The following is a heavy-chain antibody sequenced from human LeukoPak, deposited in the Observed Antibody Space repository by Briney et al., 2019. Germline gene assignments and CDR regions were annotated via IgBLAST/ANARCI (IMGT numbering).Heavy chain of an antibody. J-gene: IGHJ4*02. CDR2: ISSSSSYI. CDR3: AIDRYSSGWYTFNY. V-gene: IGHV3-21*01. CDR1: GFTFSNFG. D-gene: IGHD6-19*01. Sequence: GGSLRLSCAASGFTFSNFGINWVRQAPGKGLEWVSSISSSSSYISYADSVKGRFTISRDNAKNSLDLQMNSLRAEDTAVYYCAIDRYSSGWYTFNYWGQGTLVTVSS.